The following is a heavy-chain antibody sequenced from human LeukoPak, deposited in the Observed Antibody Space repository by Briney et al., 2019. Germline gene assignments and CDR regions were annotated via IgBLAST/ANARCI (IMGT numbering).Heavy chain of an antibody. V-gene: IGHV3-48*03. CDR3: ARNVYDLRGQWLVPGFDY. Sequence: GGSLRLSCAASGFTFGSYEMNWVRQAPGKGLEWVSYIGTIISTTYYADSVKGRFTVSRGDAKSSLYLQMSSLRAEDTAVYYCARNVYDLRGQWLVPGFDYWGQGTLVTVSS. CDR2: IGTIISTT. D-gene: IGHD6-19*01. CDR1: GFTFGSYE. J-gene: IGHJ4*02.